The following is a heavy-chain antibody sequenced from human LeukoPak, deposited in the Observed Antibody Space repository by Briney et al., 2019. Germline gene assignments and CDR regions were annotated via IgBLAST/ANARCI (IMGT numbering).Heavy chain of an antibody. CDR2: INPSGGST. Sequence: GASVKVSCKSSGYAFTDYGINWVRQAPGQGLEWMGIINPSGGSTSYAQKFQGRVTMTRDMSTSTVYMELSSLRSEDTAVYYCARLLWEAEDNWFDPWGQGTLVTVSS. V-gene: IGHV1-46*01. D-gene: IGHD2-2*01. CDR3: ARLLWEAEDNWFDP. CDR1: GYAFTDYG. J-gene: IGHJ5*02.